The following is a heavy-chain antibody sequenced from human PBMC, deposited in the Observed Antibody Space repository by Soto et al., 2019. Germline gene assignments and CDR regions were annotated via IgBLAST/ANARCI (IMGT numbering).Heavy chain of an antibody. CDR1: GFTFSSYG. D-gene: IGHD6-13*01. Sequence: QVQLVESGGGVVQPGRSLRLSCAASGFTFSSYGMHWVRQAPGKGLEWVAVISYDGSNKYYADSVKGRFTISRDNSKNTLYLQMNSLRAEDTVVYYCAKQYPPSYCSSWRDYWYFDLWGRGSLVTVSS. CDR3: AKQYPPSYCSSWRDYWYFDL. V-gene: IGHV3-30*18. CDR2: ISYDGSNK. J-gene: IGHJ2*01.